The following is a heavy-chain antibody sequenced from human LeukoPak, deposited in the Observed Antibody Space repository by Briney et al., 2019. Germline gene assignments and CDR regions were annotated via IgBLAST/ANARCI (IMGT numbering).Heavy chain of an antibody. D-gene: IGHD3-22*01. CDR2: INHSGST. J-gene: IGHJ4*02. Sequence: SETLSLTCAVYGGSFSGYYWSWIRQPPGKGLEWIGEINHSGSTNYNPSLKSRVTISVDTSKNQFSLKLSSVTAADTAVYYCARQSKGYYYYYDSRPWWPYWGQGTLVTVSS. CDR1: GGSFSGYY. CDR3: ARQSKGYYYYYDSRPWWPY. V-gene: IGHV4-34*01.